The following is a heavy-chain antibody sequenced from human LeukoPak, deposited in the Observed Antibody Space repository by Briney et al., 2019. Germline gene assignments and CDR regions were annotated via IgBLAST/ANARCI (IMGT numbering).Heavy chain of an antibody. CDR3: ARQTPQEYYDFWSGYPKTYWYFDL. Sequence: SETLSLTCTVSGGSISSSSYSWGWIRQPPGEGLEWIGSIYYSGSTYYNPSLKSRVTISVDTSKNQFSLKLSSVTAADTAVYYCARQTPQEYYDFWSGYPKTYWYFDLWGRGTLVTVSS. D-gene: IGHD3-3*01. V-gene: IGHV4-39*01. CDR1: GGSISSSSYS. CDR2: IYYSGST. J-gene: IGHJ2*01.